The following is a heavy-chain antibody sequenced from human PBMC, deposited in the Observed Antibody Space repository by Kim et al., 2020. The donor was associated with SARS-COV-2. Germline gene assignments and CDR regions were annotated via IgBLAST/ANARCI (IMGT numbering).Heavy chain of an antibody. CDR1: GYTFTGYY. CDR3: ARGREEQYGDYSNDAFDI. CDR2: INPNSGGT. J-gene: IGHJ3*02. Sequence: ASVKVSCKASGYTFTGYYMHWVRQAPGQGLEWMGWINPNSGGTNYAQKFQGRVTMTRDTSISTAYMELSRLRSDDTAVYYCARGREEQYGDYSNDAFDIWGQGTMVTVSS. D-gene: IGHD4-17*01. V-gene: IGHV1-2*02.